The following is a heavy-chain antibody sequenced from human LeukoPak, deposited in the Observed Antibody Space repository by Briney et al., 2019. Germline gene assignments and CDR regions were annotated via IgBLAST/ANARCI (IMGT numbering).Heavy chain of an antibody. Sequence: SQPLSLTCTVSGGSINRGGYYWSWIRQHPGKGLEWIGYIYYSGSTYYNPSLKSRVTISVDTSKNQFSLKLSSVTAADTAVYYCASTRYDYYDSSGDFDYWGQGTLVTVSS. V-gene: IGHV4-31*03. CDR1: GGSINRGGYY. CDR3: ASTRYDYYDSSGDFDY. J-gene: IGHJ4*02. CDR2: IYYSGST. D-gene: IGHD3-22*01.